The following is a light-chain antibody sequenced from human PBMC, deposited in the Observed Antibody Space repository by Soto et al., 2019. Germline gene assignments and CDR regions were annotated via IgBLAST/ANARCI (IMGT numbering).Light chain of an antibody. Sequence: QSALTQPPSASGTPGQRVTISCSGSSSNIGSNYVYWYQQLPGTAPKLLIYRNNQRPSGVPDRFSGSKSGTSASLAISGLRSEDEADYYCAAWDGSLSGWVFGGGTKVTVL. CDR3: AAWDGSLSGWV. J-gene: IGLJ3*02. V-gene: IGLV1-47*01. CDR1: SSNIGSNY. CDR2: RNN.